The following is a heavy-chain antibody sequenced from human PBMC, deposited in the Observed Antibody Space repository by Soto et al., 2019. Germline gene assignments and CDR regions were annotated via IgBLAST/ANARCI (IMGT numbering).Heavy chain of an antibody. CDR3: ARDSPGVAPY. V-gene: IGHV4-31*03. Sequence: QVQLQESGPGLVKPSQTLSLTCTVSGGSMIDGQTYLNWIRQHPERGLEWMGYINYRGTTNYSPALKSRILISIDMSKNQFSLRLTSVTAADTAVYYCARDSPGVAPYWGQGTLVTVSS. CDR2: INYRGTT. D-gene: IGHD2-15*01. J-gene: IGHJ4*02. CDR1: GGSMIDGQTY.